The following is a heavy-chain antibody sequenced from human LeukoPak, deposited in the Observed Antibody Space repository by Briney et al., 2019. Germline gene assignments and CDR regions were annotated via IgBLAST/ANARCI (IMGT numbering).Heavy chain of an antibody. D-gene: IGHD3-10*01. CDR2: ISSSSSYI. CDR3: AKSSYGSGSLHFDY. Sequence: KSGGSLRLSCAASGFTFSSYSMNWVRQAPGKGLEWVSSISSSSSYIYYADSVKGRFTISRDNSKNTLYLQMNSLRAEDTAVYYCAKSSYGSGSLHFDYWGQGTLVTVSS. V-gene: IGHV3-21*04. J-gene: IGHJ4*02. CDR1: GFTFSSYS.